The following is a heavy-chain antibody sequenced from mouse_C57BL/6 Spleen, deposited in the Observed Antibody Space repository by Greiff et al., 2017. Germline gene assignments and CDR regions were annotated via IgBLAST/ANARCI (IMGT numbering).Heavy chain of an antibody. CDR3: ARAGCDGCCDY. CDR2: IYPGDGAT. Sequence: QVQLQQSGPELVKPGASVKISCKASGYAFTSSWMNWVKQRPGKGLEWIGRIYPGDGATNYNGKFKGKATLTADKSSSTAYMQLSSLTSEDSAVYVCARAGCDGCCDYWGQGTTLTVSS. D-gene: IGHD1-2*01. V-gene: IGHV1-82*01. CDR1: GYAFTSSW. J-gene: IGHJ2*01.